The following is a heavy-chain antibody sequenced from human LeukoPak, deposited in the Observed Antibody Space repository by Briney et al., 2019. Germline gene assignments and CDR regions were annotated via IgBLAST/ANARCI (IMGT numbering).Heavy chain of an antibody. CDR1: GYTFTRYY. V-gene: IGHV1-2*02. D-gene: IGHD5-18*01. J-gene: IGHJ4*02. CDR3: AREGLWNPNFDY. CDR2: INPNSGGT. Sequence: ASVKLSCKASGYTFTRYYMHWGRQAPGQGLEWMGWINPNSGGTNYAQKFQGRVTMTRDTSISTAYMELSRLRSDDTAVYYCAREGLWNPNFDYWGQGTLVTVSS.